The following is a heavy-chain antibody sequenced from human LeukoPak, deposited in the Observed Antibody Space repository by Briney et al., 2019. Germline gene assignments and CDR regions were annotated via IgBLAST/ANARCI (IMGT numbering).Heavy chain of an antibody. CDR1: GGSISSGDYY. Sequence: SETLSLTCTVSGGSISSGDYYWRWIRQPPGKGLEWIGYIYYSGNTYYNPSLKSRVTISLDTSNNQFSLKLSSVTAADTAVYYCARDLSPHGFDPWGQGILVTVSS. J-gene: IGHJ5*02. CDR2: IYYSGNT. CDR3: ARDLSPHGFDP. V-gene: IGHV4-30-4*01.